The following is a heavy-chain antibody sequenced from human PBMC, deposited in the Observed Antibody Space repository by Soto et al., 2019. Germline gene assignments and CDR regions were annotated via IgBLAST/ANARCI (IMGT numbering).Heavy chain of an antibody. D-gene: IGHD3-10*01. CDR1: SGSFSGYD. CDR3: AGGRYEEWFGEKYSYGLDV. J-gene: IGHJ6*02. Sequence: PSETLSLTCGAYSGSFSGYDWSWIRQPPRKGLEWIGEINHSGSTNYNPSLRSRLTISVDTSKNQFSLKLTSVTAADTAVYYCAGGRYEEWFGEKYSYGLDVWGQGTSVTVSS. CDR2: INHSGST. V-gene: IGHV4-34*01.